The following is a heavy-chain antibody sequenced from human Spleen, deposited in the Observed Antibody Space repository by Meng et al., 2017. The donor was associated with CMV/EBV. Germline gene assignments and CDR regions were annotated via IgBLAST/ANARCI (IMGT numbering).Heavy chain of an antibody. D-gene: IGHD6-13*01. Sequence: GESLKISCAASGFTFDNYAMTWVRQAPGKGLEWVSVIDGGGSSTYYADSVKGRFTISRDNSKNTLYLQMNSLRAEDTAIYYCAKAEEDSSSWLFDNWGQGTLVTVSS. CDR1: GFTFDNYA. J-gene: IGHJ4*02. V-gene: IGHV3-23*03. CDR2: IDGGGSST. CDR3: AKAEEDSSSWLFDN.